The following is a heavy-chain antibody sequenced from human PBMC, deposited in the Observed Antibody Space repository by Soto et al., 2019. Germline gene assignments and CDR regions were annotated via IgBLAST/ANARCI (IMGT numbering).Heavy chain of an antibody. CDR3: VKGSSGYYYDY. Sequence: GGSLRLSCAASGFTFSNYAMSWVRQAPGKGLEWVSSISASGGDTYYADSVRGRLTISRDISKNTLYLQMNSLRAEDTAVYYCVKGSSGYYYDYWSQGTLVTVPS. CDR2: ISASGGDT. CDR1: GFTFSNYA. V-gene: IGHV3-23*01. J-gene: IGHJ4*02. D-gene: IGHD3-22*01.